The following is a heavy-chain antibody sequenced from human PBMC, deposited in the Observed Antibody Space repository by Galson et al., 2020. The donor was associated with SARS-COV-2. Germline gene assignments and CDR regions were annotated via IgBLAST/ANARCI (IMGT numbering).Heavy chain of an antibody. J-gene: IGHJ4*02. CDR1: GGSFSGYS. Sequence: SETLSLTCAVYGGSFSGYSWSWIRQTPGRGLEWIGEINHSGSTYYNPSLKSRVIISVDTSKNQFSLKLSSVTAADTSVYYCARSQSTFEGFLVMLGAVEYFDYWGLGTLVTVSS. D-gene: IGHD3-16*02. CDR3: ARSQSTFEGFLVMLGAVEYFDY. CDR2: INHSGST. V-gene: IGHV4-34*01.